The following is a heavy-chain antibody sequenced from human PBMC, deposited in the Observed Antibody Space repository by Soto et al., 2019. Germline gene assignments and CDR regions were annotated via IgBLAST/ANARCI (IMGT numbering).Heavy chain of an antibody. D-gene: IGHD5-12*01. J-gene: IGHJ4*02. V-gene: IGHV1-2*04. CDR3: ARARTSRDGYNRELDY. CDR2: INPNSGGT. Sequence: ASVKVSCKASGYTFTGYYMHWVRQAPGQGLEWMGWINPNSGGTNYAQKFQGWVTMTRDTSISTAYMELSRLRSDDTAVYYCARARTSRDGYNRELDYWGQGTLVSVSS. CDR1: GYTFTGYY.